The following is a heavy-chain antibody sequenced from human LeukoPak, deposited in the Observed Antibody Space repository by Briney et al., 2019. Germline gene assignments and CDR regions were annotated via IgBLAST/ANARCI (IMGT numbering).Heavy chain of an antibody. D-gene: IGHD1-26*01. Sequence: PSETLSLTCAVSGYSISSGYYWGWIRQPPGKGLEWIGSIYHSGSTYYNPSLKSRVTISVDTSKNQFSLKLSSVTAADTAVYYCARVRLGSSPFDYWGQGTLVTVPS. CDR1: GYSISSGYY. CDR3: ARVRLGSSPFDY. J-gene: IGHJ4*02. V-gene: IGHV4-38-2*01. CDR2: IYHSGST.